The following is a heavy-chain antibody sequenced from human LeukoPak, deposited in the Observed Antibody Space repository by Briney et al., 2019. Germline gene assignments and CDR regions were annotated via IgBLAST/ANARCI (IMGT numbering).Heavy chain of an antibody. CDR2: IYYSLST. J-gene: IGHJ3*02. CDR1: GFSVSVCTYC. CDR3: ARELTLGFFNDASAI. D-gene: IGHD1-14*01. Sequence: PSETLSLTCTVSGFSVSVCTYCWIWIRQPPGKGLEWIVYIYYSLSTNYNPSLRSLATISVNTSNTQFPLKLSFVAGADTAVYYCARELTLGFFNDASAIWGQGTMVTVSS. V-gene: IGHV4-61*01.